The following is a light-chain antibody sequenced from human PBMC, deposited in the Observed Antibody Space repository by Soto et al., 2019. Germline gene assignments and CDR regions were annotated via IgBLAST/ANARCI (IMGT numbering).Light chain of an antibody. CDR3: LQDYSYPRT. CDR2: ATS. V-gene: IGKV1-6*01. J-gene: IGKJ1*01. CDR1: QDIRTE. Sequence: AIQMTQSPSPLSASVGDRVTITCRASQDIRTELGWYQQKPGNAPKLLIYATSILQSGVPSRFSGIGSGTDFTLTISSLQPEDFATYYCLQDYSYPRTFGQGTKVDIK.